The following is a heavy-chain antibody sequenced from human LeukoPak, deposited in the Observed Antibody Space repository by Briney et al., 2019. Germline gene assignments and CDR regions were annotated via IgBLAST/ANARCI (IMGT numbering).Heavy chain of an antibody. V-gene: IGHV3-15*01. Sequence: GGSLRLSCAASGFTFSGAWMTWVRQPPGKGLEWVGRVKRKIDGGTADYNAPVKGRFTISRDDSKSTLYLQLTSLKTEDTGVYYCTTDYTETTSWGRGTLVTVSA. CDR2: VKRKIDGGTA. J-gene: IGHJ5*02. CDR1: GFTFSGAW. D-gene: IGHD1-1*01. CDR3: TTDYTETTS.